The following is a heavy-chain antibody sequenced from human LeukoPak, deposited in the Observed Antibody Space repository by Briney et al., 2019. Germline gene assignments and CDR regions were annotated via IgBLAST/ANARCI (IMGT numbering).Heavy chain of an antibody. D-gene: IGHD3-10*01. CDR1: GFTFSSYS. CDR3: PRDNLLGETDY. V-gene: IGHV3-21*06. CDR2: IGSSSSYI. Sequence: GGSLRLSCAASGFTFSSYSMNWVRQAPGKGLEWVSSIGSSSSYIYYADSVKGRFTISRDNAKNSLYLQMNSLRAEDTAVYYCPRDNLLGETDYWGQGTLVTVSS. J-gene: IGHJ4*02.